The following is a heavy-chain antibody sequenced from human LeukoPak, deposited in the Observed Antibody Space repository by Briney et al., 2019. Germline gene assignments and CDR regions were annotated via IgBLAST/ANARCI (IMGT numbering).Heavy chain of an antibody. J-gene: IGHJ4*02. D-gene: IGHD1-26*01. CDR1: GGSFSGYY. CDR3: ARGRGIVGATQTRFDY. V-gene: IGHV4-34*01. Sequence: SETLSLTCAVYGGSFSGYYWSWIRQPPGKGLEWIGEINHSGSTNYNPSLKSRVTISVDTSKNQFSLKLSSVTAADTAVYYCARGRGIVGATQTRFDYWGQGTLVTVSS. CDR2: INHSGST.